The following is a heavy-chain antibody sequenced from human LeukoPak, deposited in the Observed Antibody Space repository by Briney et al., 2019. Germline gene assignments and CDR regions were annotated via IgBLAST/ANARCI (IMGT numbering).Heavy chain of an antibody. CDR2: ISSSGTTI. CDR3: AKGGFMYYDSSGYFDY. Sequence: GGSLRLSCAASGFTFSSSEMNWVRQTPGKGLECVSSISSSGTTIYYADSVKGRFTISRDNAKHSLYLQMNSLRAEDTAVYYCAKGGFMYYDSSGYFDYWGQGTLVTVSS. V-gene: IGHV3-48*03. D-gene: IGHD3-22*01. J-gene: IGHJ4*02. CDR1: GFTFSSSE.